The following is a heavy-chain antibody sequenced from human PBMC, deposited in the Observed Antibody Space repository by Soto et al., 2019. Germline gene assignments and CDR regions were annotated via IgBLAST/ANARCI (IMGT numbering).Heavy chain of an antibody. CDR3: ARRPQLWLPPSDY. Sequence: QLQLVQSGAEMRKPGASVKVSCKTSGFTFTGYYIHWVRQAPGQGLEWMCWINPDTGDTKYAQRFQGRVALTSDTSIKTAYMDLSRLRPDDTAVFYCARRPQLWLPPSDYWGQGTLVTVSS. V-gene: IGHV1-2*02. CDR1: GFTFTGYY. CDR2: INPDTGDT. J-gene: IGHJ4*02. D-gene: IGHD5-18*01.